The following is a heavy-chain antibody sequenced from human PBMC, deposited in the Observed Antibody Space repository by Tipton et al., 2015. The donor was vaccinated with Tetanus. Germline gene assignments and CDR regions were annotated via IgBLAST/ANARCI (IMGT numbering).Heavy chain of an antibody. CDR2: ISSTSTYI. Sequence: SLRLSCEVSGFTLSRFGMNWVRQAPGKGLEWISSISSTSTYIYYANSVKGRFTISRDNAKNSLFLQVNSLRAEDTAIYYCASGGSLDYWGQGTLVTVSS. CDR1: GFTLSRFG. J-gene: IGHJ4*02. D-gene: IGHD2-15*01. V-gene: IGHV3-21*01. CDR3: ASGGSLDY.